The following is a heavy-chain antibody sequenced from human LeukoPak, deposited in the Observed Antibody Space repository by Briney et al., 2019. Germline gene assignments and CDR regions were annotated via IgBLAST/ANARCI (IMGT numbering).Heavy chain of an antibody. D-gene: IGHD1-1*01. CDR3: AREGTAGTNLNWFDP. Sequence: NPSETLSLTCTVSGGSISSYYWSWIRQPPGKGLEWIGYIYYSGSTNYNPSLKSRVTISVDTSKNQFSLKLSSVTAADTAVYYCAREGTAGTNLNWFDPWGQGTLVTVSS. CDR1: GGSISSYY. V-gene: IGHV4-59*01. J-gene: IGHJ5*02. CDR2: IYYSGST.